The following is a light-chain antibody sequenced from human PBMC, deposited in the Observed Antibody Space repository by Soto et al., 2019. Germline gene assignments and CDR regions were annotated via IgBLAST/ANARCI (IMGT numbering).Light chain of an antibody. CDR2: KAS. CDR1: QSISTW. CDR3: QQYSSDWA. Sequence: DIQMTQSPSTLSASVGDRVTITCRASQSISTWLAWYQQKPGKAPKLLIYKASSLESGVPSRFSGSGSGTEFTLTISSLQPDDFETYYCQQYSSDWAFGEGTKVEIK. J-gene: IGKJ1*01. V-gene: IGKV1-5*03.